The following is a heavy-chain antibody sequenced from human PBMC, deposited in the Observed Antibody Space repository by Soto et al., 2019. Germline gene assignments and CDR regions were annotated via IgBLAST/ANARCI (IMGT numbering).Heavy chain of an antibody. D-gene: IGHD6-19*01. J-gene: IGHJ4*02. CDR3: ARDKSPYSSGWHNRHFDY. V-gene: IGHV3-30-3*01. CDR1: GFTFSSYA. Sequence: QVQLVESGGGVVQPGRSLRLSCAASGFTFSSYAMHWVRQAPGKGLEWVAVISYDGSNKYYADSVKGRFTISRDNSKNTRYLQMNSLKTEDTSLYYCARDKSPYSSGWHNRHFDYWGQGTLVTVSS. CDR2: ISYDGSNK.